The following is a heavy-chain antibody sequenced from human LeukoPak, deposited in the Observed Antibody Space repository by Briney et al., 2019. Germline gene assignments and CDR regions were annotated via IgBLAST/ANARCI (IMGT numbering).Heavy chain of an antibody. CDR1: GITFDDYA. Sequence: GGSLRLSCAASGITFDDYAMHWVRQAPGKGLEWVSLISGDGGSTYYADSVKGRFTISRDNSKNSLYLQMNSLRTEDTALYHCAKAPYGGSGTRMDVWGQGTTVTVSS. J-gene: IGHJ6*02. V-gene: IGHV3-43*02. CDR3: AKAPYGGSGTRMDV. D-gene: IGHD3-10*01. CDR2: ISGDGGST.